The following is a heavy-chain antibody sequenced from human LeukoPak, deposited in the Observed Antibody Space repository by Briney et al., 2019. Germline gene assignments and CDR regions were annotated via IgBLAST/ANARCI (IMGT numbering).Heavy chain of an antibody. V-gene: IGHV4-39*07. CDR3: ARVAIAARGYYFDY. D-gene: IGHD6-6*01. J-gene: IGHJ4*02. CDR1: GGSISSSSYS. Sequence: SETLSLTCTVSGGSISSSSYSWGWIRQPPGKGLEWIGSIYYSGSTYYNPSLKSRVTMSVDTSKNQFSLIVISVTAADTAVYYCARVAIAARGYYFDYWGQGTLVTVSS. CDR2: IYYSGST.